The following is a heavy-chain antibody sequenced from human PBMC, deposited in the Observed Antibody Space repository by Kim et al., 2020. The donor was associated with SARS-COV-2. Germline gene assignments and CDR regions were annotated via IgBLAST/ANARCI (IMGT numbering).Heavy chain of an antibody. V-gene: IGHV3-7*01. CDR2: SEK. J-gene: IGHJ5*02. D-gene: IGHD3-10*01. Sequence: SEKYYVDSVKGRFTISRDNAKNSLYLQMNSLRAEDTAVYYCAGGGDWFDPWGQGTLVTVSS. CDR3: AGGGDWFDP.